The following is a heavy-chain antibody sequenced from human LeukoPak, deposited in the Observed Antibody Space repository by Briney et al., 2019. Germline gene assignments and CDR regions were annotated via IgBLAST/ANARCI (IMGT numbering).Heavy chain of an antibody. CDR3: AKGIEATIYQGGNFDY. CDR2: IRSKAYGGTT. D-gene: IGHD5-12*01. V-gene: IGHV3-49*04. Sequence: GGSLRLSCTASGFTFGDYAMSWVRQAPGKGLEWVGFIRSKAYGGTTEYAASVKGRFTISRDDSKSIAYLQMNSLKTEDTAVYYCAKGIEATIYQGGNFDYWGQGTLVTVSS. J-gene: IGHJ4*02. CDR1: GFTFGDYA.